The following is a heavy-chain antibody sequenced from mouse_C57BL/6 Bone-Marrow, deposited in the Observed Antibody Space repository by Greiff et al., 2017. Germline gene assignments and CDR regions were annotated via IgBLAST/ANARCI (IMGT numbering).Heavy chain of an antibody. D-gene: IGHD1-1*01. Sequence: EVKLVESGPGLVKPSQSLSLTCSVTGYSFTSGYYWNWIRQFPGNKLEWMGYITYDGSNNYNPSLKNRISITRDTSKNQFFLKLNSVTTEDTATYYCARGGGYTTGYFDVWGTGTTVTVSS. CDR1: GYSFTSGYY. CDR3: ARGGGYTTGYFDV. V-gene: IGHV3-6*01. J-gene: IGHJ1*03. CDR2: ITYDGSN.